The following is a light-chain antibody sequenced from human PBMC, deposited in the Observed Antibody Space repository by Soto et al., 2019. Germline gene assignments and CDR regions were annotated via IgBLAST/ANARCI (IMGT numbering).Light chain of an antibody. V-gene: IGKV1-39*01. Sequence: IPMTQSPSSLSASVGDRVTITCRASQSISSYLNWYQQKPGKAPKLLIYAASSLQSGVPSRFSGSGSGTDFTLTISSLQPEDCATYYCQQSYSTPWTFGQGTKVDIK. CDR1: QSISSY. CDR3: QQSYSTPWT. J-gene: IGKJ1*01. CDR2: AAS.